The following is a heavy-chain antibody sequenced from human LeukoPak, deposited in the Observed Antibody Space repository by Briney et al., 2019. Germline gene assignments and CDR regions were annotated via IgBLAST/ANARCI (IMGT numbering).Heavy chain of an antibody. Sequence: PGRSLSLSCAASGFTFSSYAMHWVRQAPGKGLEWVAVISYDGSNKYYADSVKGRFTISRDNSKNTLYLQMNSLRAEDTAVYYCARDWGSIVVVPAAPENYFDYWGQGTLVTVSS. CDR2: ISYDGSNK. J-gene: IGHJ4*02. V-gene: IGHV3-30*04. D-gene: IGHD2-2*01. CDR3: ARDWGSIVVVPAAPENYFDY. CDR1: GFTFSSYA.